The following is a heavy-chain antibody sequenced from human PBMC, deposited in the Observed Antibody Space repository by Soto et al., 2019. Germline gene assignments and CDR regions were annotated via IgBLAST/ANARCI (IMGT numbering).Heavy chain of an antibody. J-gene: IGHJ4*02. D-gene: IGHD6-19*01. V-gene: IGHV4-39*07. CDR3: ARGRYSSGCSDY. Sequence: SETLSLTCTVSGGSISSGNYYWSWIRQPPGKGLEWIGEINHSGSTNYNPSLKSRVTISVDTSKNQFSLKLSSVTAADTAVYYCARGRYSSGCSDYWGQGTLVTVSS. CDR2: INHSGST. CDR1: GGSISSGNYY.